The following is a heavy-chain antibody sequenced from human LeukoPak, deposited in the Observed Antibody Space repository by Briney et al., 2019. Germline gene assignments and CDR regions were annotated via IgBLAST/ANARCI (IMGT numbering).Heavy chain of an antibody. CDR2: ISYDGNNK. CDR3: ARVTGGGAELPVPFDY. J-gene: IGHJ4*02. V-gene: IGHV3-30-3*01. CDR1: GFTLSENY. Sequence: PGGSLRLSCAASGFTLSENYMTWVRQAPGKGLEWVAVISYDGNNKYYADSVKGRFTISRDNSKNTLYLQMNSLRTEDTAVYYCARVTGGGAELPVPFDYWGQGTLVTVSS. D-gene: IGHD3-16*01.